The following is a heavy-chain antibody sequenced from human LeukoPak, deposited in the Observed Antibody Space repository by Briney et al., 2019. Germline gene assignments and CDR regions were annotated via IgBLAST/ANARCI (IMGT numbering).Heavy chain of an antibody. CDR1: GFTFSSYW. CDR2: IKGDGSEK. D-gene: IGHD2-8*01. J-gene: IGHJ4*02. V-gene: IGHV3-7*01. Sequence: GGSLRLSCAASGFTFSSYWMTWVRQAPGKGLEWVSNIKGDGSEKCYVDSVKGRLTVSRDNAKNSLYLQMNSLRAEDTAVYYCAKEYAGSFSPFPSYFDYWGQGTLVTVSS. CDR3: AKEYAGSFSPFPSYFDY.